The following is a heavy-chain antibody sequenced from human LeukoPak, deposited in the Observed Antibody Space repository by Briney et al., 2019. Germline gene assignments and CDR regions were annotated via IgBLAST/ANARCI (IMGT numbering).Heavy chain of an antibody. J-gene: IGHJ3*02. CDR1: GCTFSGYD. Sequence: SVKVSCMASGCTFSGYDISWVRQAPGQGLEWMGRIIPILGIANYAQKFQGRVTITADKSTSTAYMELICLRSEDTAVYYCARAWRIATPNDAFDIWGQGTMVTVSS. V-gene: IGHV1-69*04. CDR3: ARAWRIATPNDAFDI. CDR2: IIPILGIA. D-gene: IGHD6-13*01.